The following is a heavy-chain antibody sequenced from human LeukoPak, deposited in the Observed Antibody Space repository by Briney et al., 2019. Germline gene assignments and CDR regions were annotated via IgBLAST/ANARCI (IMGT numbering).Heavy chain of an antibody. J-gene: IGHJ4*02. Sequence: TSETLSLTCTVSGGPISSRSYYWSWIRQPPGKGLEWIGEINHSGSTNYNPSLKSRVTISVDTSKNQFSLKLSSVTAADTAVYYCARRGRYSYGVIDYWGQGTLVTVSS. V-gene: IGHV4-39*07. CDR1: GGPISSRSYY. CDR3: ARRGRYSYGVIDY. D-gene: IGHD5-18*01. CDR2: INHSGST.